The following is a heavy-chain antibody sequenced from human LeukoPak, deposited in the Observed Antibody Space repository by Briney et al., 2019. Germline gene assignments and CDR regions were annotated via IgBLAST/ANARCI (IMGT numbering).Heavy chain of an antibody. D-gene: IGHD2-15*01. V-gene: IGHV4-61*02. Sequence: PSETLSLTCTVSGGSISGGSYYWSWIRQPAGKGLEWIGRIYASGSTNYNPSLNNRLTISLDTSKNQFSLKLSSVTAADTAVYYCARDFRGRYCSGGSCYSEADHWGQGTLVTVSS. CDR1: GGSISGGSYY. CDR2: IYASGST. J-gene: IGHJ4*02. CDR3: ARDFRGRYCSGGSCYSEADH.